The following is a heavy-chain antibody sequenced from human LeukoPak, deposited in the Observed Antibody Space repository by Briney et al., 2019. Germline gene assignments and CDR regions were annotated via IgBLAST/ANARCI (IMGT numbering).Heavy chain of an antibody. V-gene: IGHV3-30*18. CDR3: AKESTGHYFDY. Sequence: GSLRLSCAASGFTFSSYGMHWVRQAPGKGLEWVAVISYDGSNKHYADSVKGRFTISRDNSKNTLYLQMNSLRAEDTAVYYCAKESTGHYFDYWGQGTLVTVSS. CDR1: GFTFSSYG. J-gene: IGHJ4*02. CDR2: ISYDGSNK. D-gene: IGHD3-10*01.